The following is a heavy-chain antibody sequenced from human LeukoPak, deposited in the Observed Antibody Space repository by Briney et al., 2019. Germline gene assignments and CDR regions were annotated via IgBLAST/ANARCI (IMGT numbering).Heavy chain of an antibody. Sequence: SETLSLTCTVSGYSISSGYYWGWIRQPPGKGLEWIGSIYHSGSTYYNPSLKSRVTISVDTSKNQFSLKLRSVTAADTAVYYCASGQQLVIFYYWGQGTLVTVSS. V-gene: IGHV4-38-2*02. CDR2: IYHSGST. CDR1: GYSISSGYY. D-gene: IGHD6-13*01. CDR3: ASGQQLVIFYY. J-gene: IGHJ4*02.